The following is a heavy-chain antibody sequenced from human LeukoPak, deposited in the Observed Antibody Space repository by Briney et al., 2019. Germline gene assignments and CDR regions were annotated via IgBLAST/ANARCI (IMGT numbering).Heavy chain of an antibody. J-gene: IGHJ4*02. CDR3: ARETYSRGHDY. CDR2: INPSGST. CDR1: PGSLSQYY. V-gene: IGHV4-4*07. D-gene: IGHD6-19*01. Sequence: PSETLSLTPTLSPGSLSQYYWSFLTQPARKGLEWVGRINPSGSTNYNPSLKSRVTISIDKSMNQFSLRLSSVTAADTAVYFCARETYSRGHDYWGQGTLVTVSS.